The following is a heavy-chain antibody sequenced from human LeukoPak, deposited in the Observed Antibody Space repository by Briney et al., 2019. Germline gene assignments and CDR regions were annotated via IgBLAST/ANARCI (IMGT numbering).Heavy chain of an antibody. CDR1: GGSISSSSYY. CDR2: IYYSGST. Sequence: ASETLSLTCTVSGGSISSSSYYWGWIRQPPGKGLEWIGSIYYSGSTYYNPSLKSRVTISVDTSKNQFSLKLSSVTAADTAVYYCARGSPGYGGNSEMVYWGQGTLATVSS. D-gene: IGHD4-23*01. V-gene: IGHV4-39*07. CDR3: ARGSPGYGGNSEMVY. J-gene: IGHJ4*02.